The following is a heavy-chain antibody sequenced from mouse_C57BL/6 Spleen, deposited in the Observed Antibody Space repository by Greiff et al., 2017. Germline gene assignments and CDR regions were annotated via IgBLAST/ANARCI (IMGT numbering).Heavy chain of an antibody. Sequence: QVQLQQPGAELVKPGASVKMSCKASGYTFTSYWITWVKQRPGQGLEWIGDIYPGSGSTNYNEKFKSKATLTVDTSSSTAYMQLSSLTSADSAVYYCASPIYYDYPYYAMDYWGQGTSVTVSS. CDR1: GYTFTSYW. CDR2: IYPGSGST. D-gene: IGHD2-4*01. CDR3: ASPIYYDYPYYAMDY. V-gene: IGHV1-55*01. J-gene: IGHJ4*01.